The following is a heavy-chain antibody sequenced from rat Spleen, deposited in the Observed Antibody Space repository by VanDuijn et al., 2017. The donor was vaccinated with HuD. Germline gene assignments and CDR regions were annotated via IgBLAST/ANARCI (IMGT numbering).Heavy chain of an antibody. V-gene: IGHV2S12*01. Sequence: QVHLKESGPGLVQPSQTLSLTCTVSGFSLTSTGVVWIRQPPGKGLEWIAAISINGSTYYNSPLKSRLNISRDTSKSQVFLKMNSLQTEDTAIYFCARVPFDYWGQGVMVTVSS. J-gene: IGHJ2*01. CDR1: GFSLTSTG. CDR2: ISINGST. CDR3: ARVPFDY.